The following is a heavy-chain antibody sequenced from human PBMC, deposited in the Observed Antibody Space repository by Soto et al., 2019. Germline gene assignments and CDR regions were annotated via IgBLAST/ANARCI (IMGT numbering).Heavy chain of an antibody. J-gene: IGHJ4*02. Sequence: GGSLRLSCAASGFTFSSYVMHWVRQAPGKGLEWAAVISYDGSNKYYADSVKGRFTISRDNSKNTLYLQMNSLRAEDTAVYYCAKEDNGGYYYSRDYWGQATLDTVSS. V-gene: IGHV3-30*18. CDR1: GFTFSSYV. CDR3: AKEDNGGYYYSRDY. CDR2: ISYDGSNK. D-gene: IGHD3-22*01.